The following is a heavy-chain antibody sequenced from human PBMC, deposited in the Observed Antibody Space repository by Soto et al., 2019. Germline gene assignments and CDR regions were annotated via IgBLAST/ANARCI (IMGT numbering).Heavy chain of an antibody. Sequence: GGSLRLSCEVSGFTFSDFCMSWIRQAPGKGLEWVSHISSSGRTIYYGDSVKGRFTISRDNAKNSLHLQLNSLRADDTAVYYCAREIAAAGISYFDFWGQGTLVTVSS. CDR1: GFTFSDFC. D-gene: IGHD6-13*01. CDR3: AREIAAAGISYFDF. V-gene: IGHV3-11*01. J-gene: IGHJ4*02. CDR2: ISSSGRTI.